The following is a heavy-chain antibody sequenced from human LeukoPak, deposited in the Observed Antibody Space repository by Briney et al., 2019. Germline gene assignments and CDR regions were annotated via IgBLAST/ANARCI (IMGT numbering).Heavy chain of an antibody. CDR1: GGSFSGYY. Sequence: SETLSLTCAVYGGSFSGYYWSWIRQPPGKGLEWIGEINHSGSTNYNPSLKSRVTISVDTSKNQFSLELSSVTAAVTAVYYCARLRWWLRGAGLDYWGQGTLVTVSS. D-gene: IGHD5-12*01. CDR3: ARLRWWLRGAGLDY. V-gene: IGHV4-34*01. CDR2: INHSGST. J-gene: IGHJ4*02.